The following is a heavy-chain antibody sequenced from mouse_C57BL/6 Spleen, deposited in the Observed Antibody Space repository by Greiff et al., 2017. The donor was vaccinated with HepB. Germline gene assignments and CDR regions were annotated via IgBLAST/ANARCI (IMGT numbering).Heavy chain of an antibody. V-gene: IGHV5-4*03. CDR3: ARGRFDY. CDR1: GFTFSSYA. J-gene: IGHJ2*01. CDR2: ISDGGSYT. Sequence: EVKVVESGGGLVKPGGSLKLSCAASGFTFSSYAMSWVRQTPEKRLEWVATISDGGSYTYYPDNVKGRFTISRDNAKNNLYLQMSHLKSEDTAMYYCARGRFDYWGQGTTLTVSS.